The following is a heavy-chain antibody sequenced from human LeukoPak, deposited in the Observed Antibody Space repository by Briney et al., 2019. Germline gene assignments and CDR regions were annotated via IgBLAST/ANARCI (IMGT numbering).Heavy chain of an antibody. CDR3: ARGTYYYDSSGYLNY. D-gene: IGHD3-22*01. Sequence: SVKVSFQSSGGTFSSYAISWVRQAPGQGLEWMGGIIPIFGTANYAQKFQGRVTITADESTSTAYMGLSSLRSEDTAVYYCARGTYYYDSSGYLNYWGQGTLVTVSS. J-gene: IGHJ4*02. V-gene: IGHV1-69*13. CDR1: GGTFSSYA. CDR2: IIPIFGTA.